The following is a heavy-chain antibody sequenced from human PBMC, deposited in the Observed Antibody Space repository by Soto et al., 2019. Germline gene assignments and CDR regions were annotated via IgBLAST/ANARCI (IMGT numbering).Heavy chain of an antibody. CDR3: ARNGYGSGGSCYPLFDY. Sequence: EVQLVESGGGLVQPGRSLRLSCAASGFTFDDYAMHWVRQAPGKGLEWVSGISWNSGSIGYADSVKGRFTISGDNAKNSLYLQMNSLRAEDTALYYCARNGYGSGGSCYPLFDYWGQGTLVTVSS. D-gene: IGHD2-15*01. J-gene: IGHJ4*02. CDR1: GFTFDDYA. V-gene: IGHV3-9*01. CDR2: ISWNSGSI.